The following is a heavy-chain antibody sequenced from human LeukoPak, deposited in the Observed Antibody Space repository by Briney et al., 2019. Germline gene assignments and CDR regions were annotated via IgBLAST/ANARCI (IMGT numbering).Heavy chain of an antibody. J-gene: IGHJ4*02. CDR3: AKLPGRAADY. CDR1: GFTFSSYV. Sequence: GGSLRLSCAASGFTFSSYVMNWVRQAPGKGLEWVSGISDSGGGTYYADTVKGRFTISRDNSKNTLYLQMNSLRAEDTAVYYCAKLPGRAADYWGQGTLVTVSS. CDR2: ISDSGGGT. V-gene: IGHV3-23*01.